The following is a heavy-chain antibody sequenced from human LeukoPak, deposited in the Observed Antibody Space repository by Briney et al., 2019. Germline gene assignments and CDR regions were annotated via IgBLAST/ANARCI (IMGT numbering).Heavy chain of an antibody. CDR2: INHSGST. Sequence: SETLSLTCAVYGGSFSGYYCSWIRQPPGKGLEWIGEINHSGSTNYNPSLKSRVTISVDTSKNQFSLKLSSETAADTAVYYCARYPLTYYYYYYMDVWGKGTTVTVSS. J-gene: IGHJ6*03. CDR3: ARYPLTYYYYYYMDV. V-gene: IGHV4-34*01. D-gene: IGHD3-9*01. CDR1: GGSFSGYY.